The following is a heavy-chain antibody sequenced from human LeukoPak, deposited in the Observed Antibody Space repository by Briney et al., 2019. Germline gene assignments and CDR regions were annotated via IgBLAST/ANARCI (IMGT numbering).Heavy chain of an antibody. CDR1: RVTFRNYA. D-gene: IGHD3-10*01. Sequence: GGSLRLSCAASRVTFRNYAMSWVRQTPGKGLEWVSAISGSGSRTYYADSVRGRFTISRDKSKNTLYLQMNSLRADDTAIYYCATGGFGELLNYFDFWGQGTLVTVSP. V-gene: IGHV3-23*01. CDR3: ATGGFGELLNYFDF. J-gene: IGHJ4*02. CDR2: ISGSGSRT.